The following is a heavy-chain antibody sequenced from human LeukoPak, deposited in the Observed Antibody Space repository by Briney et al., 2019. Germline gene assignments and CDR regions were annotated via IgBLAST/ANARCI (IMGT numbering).Heavy chain of an antibody. D-gene: IGHD3-16*02. CDR2: MNQDGSER. V-gene: IGHV3-7*01. CDR3: ASGRYRENFDY. Sequence: GGSLRLSCAASGFTFSHFWMSWVRQAPGKGLEWVAIMNQDGSERYYVDSVKGRCTISRDNAKNSLYLQINNLRAEDTAVYYCASGRYRENFDYWGQGTLITVSS. J-gene: IGHJ4*02. CDR1: GFTFSHFW.